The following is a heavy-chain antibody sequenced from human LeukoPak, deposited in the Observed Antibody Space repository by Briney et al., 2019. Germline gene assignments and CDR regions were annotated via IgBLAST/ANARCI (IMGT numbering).Heavy chain of an antibody. CDR3: STAKFDN. Sequence: PGGSLRLSCAASGFSFSHFGMHWVRQAPGKGLEWVSYINIDSITVNYADSVKGRFTISRDNAKNSLYLQMNSLRAEDTAVYYCSTAKFDNWGQGTLVTVSS. CDR1: GFSFSHFG. CDR2: INIDSITV. V-gene: IGHV3-48*01. J-gene: IGHJ4*02.